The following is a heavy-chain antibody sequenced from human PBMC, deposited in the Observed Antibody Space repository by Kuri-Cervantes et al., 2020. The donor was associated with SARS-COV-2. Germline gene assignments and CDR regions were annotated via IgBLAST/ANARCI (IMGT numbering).Heavy chain of an antibody. V-gene: IGHV1-69*13. J-gene: IGHJ3*02. Sequence: SVKVSCKASGCTFSSYAISWVRQAPGQGLEWMGGIIPIFGTANYAQKFQGRVTITADESTSTAYMELSSLRSEDTAVYYCARSTSGRIWWELSRAFDIWGQGTMVTVSS. CDR3: ARSTSGRIWWELSRAFDI. CDR2: IIPIFGTA. D-gene: IGHD1-26*01. CDR1: GCTFSSYA.